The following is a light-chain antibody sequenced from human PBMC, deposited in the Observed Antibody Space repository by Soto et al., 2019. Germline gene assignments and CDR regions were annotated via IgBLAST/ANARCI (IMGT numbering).Light chain of an antibody. J-gene: IGKJ1*01. CDR1: QSVSSNY. CDR2: GAS. V-gene: IGKV3-20*01. Sequence: EIVLTQSPGTLSLSPGERATLSCRASQSVSSNYLAWYRRKPGQAPRLLIYGASSRATGIPDRFSGRGSGTDFTLTITRLEPEDFAVYYCQQYGSSPPPFGPGTRVEIK. CDR3: QQYGSSPPP.